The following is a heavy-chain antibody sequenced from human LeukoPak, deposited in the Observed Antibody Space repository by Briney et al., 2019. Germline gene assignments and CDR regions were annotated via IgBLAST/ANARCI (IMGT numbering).Heavy chain of an antibody. CDR3: ARVSVAGTSNYYYYYYMDV. CDR2: MNPNSGNT. V-gene: IGHV1-8*01. Sequence: GASVKVSCKASGYTFTSYDINWVRQATGQGLEWMGWMNPNSGNTGYAQKFQGRVTMTRNTSISTAYMELSSLRSEDTAVYYCARVSVAGTSNYYYYYYMDVWGKGTTVTVSS. D-gene: IGHD6-19*01. J-gene: IGHJ6*03. CDR1: GYTFTSYD.